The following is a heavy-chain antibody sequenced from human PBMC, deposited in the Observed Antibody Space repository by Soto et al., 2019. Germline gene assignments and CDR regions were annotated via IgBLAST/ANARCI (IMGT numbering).Heavy chain of an antibody. CDR2: TNQDGSEK. Sequence: EDQLVESGGGLVQPGGSLRLTCAVSGFSFRSDWMNWVRQAPGKGLEWVAHTNQDGSEKYYLDSVKGRFTIFRDNAKNSLYLQRNSVRAEDTAVYYCSGGVGDAIWGQGTLVTVSS. D-gene: IGHD1-26*01. J-gene: IGHJ4*02. CDR3: SGGVGDAI. V-gene: IGHV3-7*04. CDR1: GFSFRSDW.